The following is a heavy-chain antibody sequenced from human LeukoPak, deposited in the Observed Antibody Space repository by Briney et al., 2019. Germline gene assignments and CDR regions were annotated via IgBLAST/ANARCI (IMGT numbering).Heavy chain of an antibody. CDR1: GYTFTNYY. D-gene: IGHD6-19*01. Sequence: ASVKVSCKASGYTFTNYYLHWVRQSPRQGLEWMGIINPRDGTTTYAHKFRGRLTMTRDTSTVYMELSSLGSGDTAVYYCARGISVGVHDYWGQGTLVSVSS. CDR2: INPRDGTT. CDR3: ARGISVGVHDY. J-gene: IGHJ4*02. V-gene: IGHV1-46*01.